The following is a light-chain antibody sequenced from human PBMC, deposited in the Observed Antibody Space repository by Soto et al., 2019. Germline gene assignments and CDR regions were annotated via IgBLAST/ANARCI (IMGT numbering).Light chain of an antibody. Sequence: QSALTQPASVSGSPGQSITISCTGTSSDVGHYNYVSWYQQEPGKAPKLMIYDVSNRPSGVSERFSGSKSGNTASLTISGLQAEDEADFYCSSYTSSSTVIFGGGTKLTVL. CDR2: DVS. CDR3: SSYTSSSTVI. V-gene: IGLV2-14*01. J-gene: IGLJ2*01. CDR1: SSDVGHYNY.